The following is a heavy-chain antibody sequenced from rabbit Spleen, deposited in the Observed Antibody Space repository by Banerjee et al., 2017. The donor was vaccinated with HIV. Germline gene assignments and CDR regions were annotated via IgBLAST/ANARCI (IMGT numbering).Heavy chain of an antibody. CDR3: GRSPGTDSDGYITL. CDR2: IYTDSITT. J-gene: IGHJ4*01. D-gene: IGHD6-1*01. Sequence: QEQLVESGGGLVKPEGSLKLSCTASGFSFSNKAVMCWVHQAPGKGLEWIACIYTDSITTWYASWAKGRFTISKASSTTVTLQMTRLTAADTATYFCGRSPGTDSDGYITLWGQGTLSPS. CDR1: GFSFSNKAV. V-gene: IGHV1S45*01.